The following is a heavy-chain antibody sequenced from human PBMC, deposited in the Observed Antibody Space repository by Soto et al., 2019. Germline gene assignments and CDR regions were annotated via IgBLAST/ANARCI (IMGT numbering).Heavy chain of an antibody. CDR3: AQKPRVIGVATYTWFDH. V-gene: IGHV2-5*02. J-gene: IGHJ5*02. CDR1: GFSLNTDGVG. D-gene: IGHD2-15*01. Sequence: QITLKESGPTLVKPTQTLTLTCTFSGFSLNTDGVGVGWIRQPPGKALEWLALIYWDDEKLYNLSLKSRLTIPKGPSKNQVALTMSNMDPVDTATYYGAQKPRVIGVATYTWFDHWGQGTLVTVSP. CDR2: IYWDDEK.